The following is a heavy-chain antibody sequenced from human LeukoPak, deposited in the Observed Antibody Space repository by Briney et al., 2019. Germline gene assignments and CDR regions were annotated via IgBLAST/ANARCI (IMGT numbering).Heavy chain of an antibody. CDR1: GFXVSSNY. Sequence: PGGSLRLSCAASGFXVSSNYISWVRQAPGKGLEWVSVISSAGNTYYADSVKGRFTISRDNSKNTLYLQMNSLRAEETAVYYCAKDRGVIVPAGMATWGQGTLVTVSS. CDR3: AKDRGVIVPAGMAT. V-gene: IGHV3-53*01. J-gene: IGHJ5*02. CDR2: ISSAGNT. D-gene: IGHD2-2*01.